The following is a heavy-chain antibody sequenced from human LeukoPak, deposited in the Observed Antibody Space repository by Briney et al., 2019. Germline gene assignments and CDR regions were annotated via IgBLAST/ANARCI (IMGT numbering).Heavy chain of an antibody. CDR3: AGDTISGVPAYYYYGVDV. J-gene: IGHJ6*02. D-gene: IGHD3-3*01. CDR1: GGSISSTTYY. Sequence: SETLSLTCTVSGGSISSTTYYWGWIRQPPGKGLEWIGSIYYSGNTYYNPSLKSRVTISVDTSKNQFSLNLNSVTAADTAVYYCAGDTISGVPAYYYYGVDVWGQGTTVTVSS. V-gene: IGHV4-39*01. CDR2: IYYSGNT.